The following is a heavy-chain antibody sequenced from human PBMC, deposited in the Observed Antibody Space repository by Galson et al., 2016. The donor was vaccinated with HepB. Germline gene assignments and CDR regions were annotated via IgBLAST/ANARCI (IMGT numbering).Heavy chain of an antibody. V-gene: IGHV5-10-1*01. CDR1: GYTFTNHW. Sequence: QSGAEVKKPGESLRISCKASGYTFTNHWISWVRQMPGKGLEWMGRIDPSDSFTIYSPSLQGHVTISADKSITTASLQWSSLKASDTAIYFCARHSDFSLSSGSLLHYFDYWGQGTLVTVSS. CDR2: IDPSDSFT. D-gene: IGHD3-22*01. J-gene: IGHJ4*02. CDR3: ARHSDFSLSSGSLLHYFDY.